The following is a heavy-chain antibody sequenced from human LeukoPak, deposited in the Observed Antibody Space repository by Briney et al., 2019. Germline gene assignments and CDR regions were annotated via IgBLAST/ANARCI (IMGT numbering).Heavy chain of an antibody. D-gene: IGHD3-10*01. CDR2: VSGSGGTT. V-gene: IGHV3-23*01. J-gene: IGHJ4*02. CDR1: GIAFSGYA. CDR3: AGGGIQGVLITMSEY. Sequence: GGSLRLSCAASGIAFSGYAMNWVRQAPGKGLEWVSVVSGSGGTTYYADAVKGRFTISRDNSKNTLYLQMNSLRAEDTAVYYCAGGGIQGVLITMSEYWGQGTLVTVSS.